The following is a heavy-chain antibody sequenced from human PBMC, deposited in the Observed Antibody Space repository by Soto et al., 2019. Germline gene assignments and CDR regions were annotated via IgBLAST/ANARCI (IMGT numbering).Heavy chain of an antibody. CDR3: AREGTAPYYYYGMDV. CDR1: GYSFTTYG. Sequence: QVQLVQSRGEVKKPGASVKVSCKTSGYSFTTYGISWVREAPGQGLEWMGWISGYNGNTDYAQKLQGRVTMTTDTSTSTAYMELRSLRSDDTAVYYCAREGTAPYYYYGMDVCSQESTVTVSS. D-gene: IGHD1-1*01. J-gene: IGHJ6*02. CDR2: ISGYNGNT. V-gene: IGHV1-18*01.